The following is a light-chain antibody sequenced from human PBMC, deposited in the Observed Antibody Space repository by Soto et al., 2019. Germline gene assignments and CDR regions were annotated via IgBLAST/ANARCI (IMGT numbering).Light chain of an antibody. CDR1: SSDVGNYKY. CDR3: AAWDDSLNGHVV. CDR2: EVS. Sequence: QSALTQPASVSGSPGQSITISCTGTSSDVGNYKYVSWYQQHPGKAPKLIIYEVSNRPSGVSDRFSGSKSGNTASLTISGLQAEDETDYYCAAWDDSLNGHVVFGGGTKLTVL. J-gene: IGLJ2*01. V-gene: IGLV2-14*01.